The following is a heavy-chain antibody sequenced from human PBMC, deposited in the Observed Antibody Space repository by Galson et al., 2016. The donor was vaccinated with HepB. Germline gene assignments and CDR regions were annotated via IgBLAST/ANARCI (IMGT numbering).Heavy chain of an antibody. J-gene: IGHJ6*02. D-gene: IGHD2-15*01. CDR2: ISWHSGSI. V-gene: IGHV3-9*01. CDR3: AKVRRIRSTAGMDV. CDR1: GSTFEDYA. Sequence: SLRLSCAASGSTFEDYAMHWVRQAPGKGLEWVSGISWHSGSIGYADSVKGRFTISRDNAKNSLYLQMNSLRVEDTAFYYCAKVRRIRSTAGMDVWGQGTTVTVSS.